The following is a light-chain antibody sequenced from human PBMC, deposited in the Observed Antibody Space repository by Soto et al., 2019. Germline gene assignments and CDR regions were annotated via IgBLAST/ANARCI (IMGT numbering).Light chain of an antibody. CDR3: QQCHSPLHT. J-gene: IGKJ1*01. CDR2: RAS. Sequence: DVPMSQTPSSLSASVGDRVTVTCRASQAINNYLNWYQQKPGKAPKLLIYRASTLQSGVPLRFSGSGSGTDFTLTIISLHPEDFATYCCQQCHSPLHTFGQGTKVDIK. CDR1: QAINNY. V-gene: IGKV1-39*01.